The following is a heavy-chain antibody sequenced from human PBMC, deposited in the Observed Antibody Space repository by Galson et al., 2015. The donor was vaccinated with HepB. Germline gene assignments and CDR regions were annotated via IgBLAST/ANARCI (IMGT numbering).Heavy chain of an antibody. CDR2: INPSGGST. CDR3: ARDLEYSGYDFHDYYMDV. CDR1: GYTFTSYY. J-gene: IGHJ6*03. D-gene: IGHD5-12*01. V-gene: IGHV1-46*03. Sequence: SVKVSCKASGYTFTSYYMHWVRQAPGQGLEWMGIINPSGGSTSYAQKFQGRVTMTRDTSTSTVYMELSSLRSEDTAVYYCARDLEYSGYDFHDYYMDVWGKGTTVTVSS.